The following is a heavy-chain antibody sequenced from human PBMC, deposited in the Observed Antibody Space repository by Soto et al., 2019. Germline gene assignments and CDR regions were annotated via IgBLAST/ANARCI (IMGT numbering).Heavy chain of an antibody. Sequence: ASVKVSCKASGYTFTRYGISWVRQPPGQGLEWMGWISAYNGNTNYAQKLQGRVTMTTDTSTSTAYMELRSLRSDDTAVYYCASGHYYGSSGDYMDVWGQGTTVTVSS. CDR1: GYTFTRYG. D-gene: IGHD3-22*01. CDR2: ISAYNGNT. J-gene: IGHJ6*02. V-gene: IGHV1-18*04. CDR3: ASGHYYGSSGDYMDV.